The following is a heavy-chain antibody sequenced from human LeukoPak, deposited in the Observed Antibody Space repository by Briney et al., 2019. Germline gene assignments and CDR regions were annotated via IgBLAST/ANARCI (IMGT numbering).Heavy chain of an antibody. CDR2: IWYDGSNK. CDR3: ARVARTMVRGVVRYYYYGMDV. Sequence: GGSLRLSCAASGFTFSSYGMHWVRQAPGKGLEGVAVIWYDGSNKYYADSVKGRFTISRDNSKNTLYLQMNSLRAEDTAVYYCARVARTMVRGVVRYYYYGMDVWGQGTTVTVSS. D-gene: IGHD3-10*01. CDR1: GFTFSSYG. J-gene: IGHJ6*02. V-gene: IGHV3-33*01.